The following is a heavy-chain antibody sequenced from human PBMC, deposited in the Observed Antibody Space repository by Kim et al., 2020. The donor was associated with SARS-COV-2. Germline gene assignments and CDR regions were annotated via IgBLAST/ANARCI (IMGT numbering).Heavy chain of an antibody. J-gene: IGHJ4*02. V-gene: IGHV3-21*01. Sequence: IYYADSVKGRFTISRDNAKNSLYLQMNSLRAEDTAVYYCARDLDGNFDYWGQGTLVTVSS. CDR2: I. CDR3: ARDLDGNFDY. D-gene: IGHD3-9*01.